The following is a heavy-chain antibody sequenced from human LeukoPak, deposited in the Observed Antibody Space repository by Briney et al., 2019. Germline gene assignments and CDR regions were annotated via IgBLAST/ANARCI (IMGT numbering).Heavy chain of an antibody. V-gene: IGHV3-48*03. D-gene: IGHD3-16*02. CDR3: ARDRRLTFGGVIVPFDY. J-gene: IGHJ4*02. Sequence: PGGSLRLSCADSGFTFSSYEMNWVRQAPGKGLEWVSYISSSGDTMYYADSVKGRFTISRDNAKNSLYLQMNSLRAEDTGLYYCARDRRLTFGGVIVPFDYWGQGTLVTVSS. CDR1: GFTFSSYE. CDR2: ISSSGDTM.